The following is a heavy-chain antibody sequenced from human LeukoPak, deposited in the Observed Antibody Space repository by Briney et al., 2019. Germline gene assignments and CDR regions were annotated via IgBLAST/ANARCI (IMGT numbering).Heavy chain of an antibody. CDR2: ISSSSSYI. J-gene: IGHJ4*02. CDR3: ATPPYSSGWYPHY. CDR1: GFTFSSYS. V-gene: IGHV3-21*01. D-gene: IGHD6-19*01. Sequence: GGSLRLSCSASGFTFSSYSRNWVRQAPGKGLEWVSSISSSSSYIYYADSVKGRFTISRDNAKTSLYLPMNSLSAEDTAVYYCATPPYSSGWYPHYWGQGTLVTVSS.